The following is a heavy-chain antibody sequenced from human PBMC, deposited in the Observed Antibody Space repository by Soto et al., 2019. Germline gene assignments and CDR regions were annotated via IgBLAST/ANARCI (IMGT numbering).Heavy chain of an antibody. CDR3: ARDAV. J-gene: IGHJ6*02. Sequence: EVQLVESGGGLVQPGGSLRLSCAASGFTFSGYWMSWVRQAPGKGLEWVANIKQDGSEQFYVDSVKGRFTISRDYAKNSLYLQMNSLRAEDTAVYYCARDAVWGQGTTVTVSS. CDR1: GFTFSGYW. V-gene: IGHV3-7*05. CDR2: IKQDGSEQ.